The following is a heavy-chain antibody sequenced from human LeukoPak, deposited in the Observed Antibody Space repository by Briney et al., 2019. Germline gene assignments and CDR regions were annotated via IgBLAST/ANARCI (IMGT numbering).Heavy chain of an antibody. CDR1: GFTFSSYA. Sequence: GGPLRLSCAASGFTFSSYAMHWVRQAPGKGLEWVAVISYDGSNKYYADSVKGRFTISRDNSKNTLYLQMNSLRAEDTVVYYCARGLGGMDVWGQGTTVTVSS. J-gene: IGHJ6*02. CDR3: ARGLGGMDV. V-gene: IGHV3-30*04. CDR2: ISYDGSNK.